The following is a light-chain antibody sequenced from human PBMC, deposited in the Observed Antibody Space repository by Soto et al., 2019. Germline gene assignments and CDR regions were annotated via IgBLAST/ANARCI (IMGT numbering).Light chain of an antibody. CDR1: QSVSQY. Sequence: EIVLTQSPGTLSWSLGERATLSCRASQSVSQYLAWYQQKPGQAPRLVIYGASSRANGIPDRFSGSGSGTDFTLTINGLEPEDVAVYYCQQYDTSARLTFGPGTNVDI. J-gene: IGKJ3*01. CDR3: QQYDTSARLT. V-gene: IGKV3-20*01. CDR2: GAS.